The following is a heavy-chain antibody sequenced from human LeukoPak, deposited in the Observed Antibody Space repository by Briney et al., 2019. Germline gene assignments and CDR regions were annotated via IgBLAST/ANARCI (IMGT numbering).Heavy chain of an antibody. CDR3: ARDPVGRYFDWLSPGDYYYYMDV. Sequence: SETLSLTCTVSGGSISSGSYYWSWIRQPAGRGLEWIGRIYTSGGTNYNPSLKSRVTISVDTSKNQFSLKLSSVTAADTAVYYCARDPVGRYFDWLSPGDYYYYMDVWGKGTTVTVSS. CDR1: GGSISSGSYY. D-gene: IGHD3-9*01. V-gene: IGHV4-61*02. CDR2: IYTSGGT. J-gene: IGHJ6*03.